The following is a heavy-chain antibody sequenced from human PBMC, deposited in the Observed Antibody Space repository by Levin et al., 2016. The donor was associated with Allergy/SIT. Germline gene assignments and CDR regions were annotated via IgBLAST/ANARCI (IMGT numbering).Heavy chain of an antibody. CDR2: INPNSGDT. CDR3: ARTGYCTVGSCFEVDY. D-gene: IGHD2-15*01. J-gene: IGHJ4*01. Sequence: ASVKVSCKASGYTFTDYYMHWVRQAPGQGLEWMGWINPNSGDTKYAQTFQGRVTMTRDTSINTAYMEVTTLRSDDTATYYCARTGYCTVGSCFEVDYWGQGTLVTVSS. V-gene: IGHV1-2*02. CDR1: GYTFTDYY.